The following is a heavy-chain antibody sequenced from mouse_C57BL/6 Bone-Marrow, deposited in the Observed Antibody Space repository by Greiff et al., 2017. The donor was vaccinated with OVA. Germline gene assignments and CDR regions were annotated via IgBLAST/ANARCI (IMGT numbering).Heavy chain of an antibody. V-gene: IGHV15-2*01. CDR2: ILPSIGRT. CDR3: ARQGVRRWYFDV. Sequence: QVQLQQSGSELRSPGSSVKLSCKDFDSEFFPIAYMSWVRQKPGHGFEWIGGILPSIGRTIYGEKFEDKATLDADTLSNTAYLELNSLTSEDSAIYYCARQGVRRWYFDVWGTGTTVTVSS. CDR1: DSEFFPIAY. D-gene: IGHD1-2*01. J-gene: IGHJ1*03.